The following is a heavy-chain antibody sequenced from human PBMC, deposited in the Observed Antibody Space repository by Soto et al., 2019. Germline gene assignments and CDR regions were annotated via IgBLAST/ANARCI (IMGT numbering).Heavy chain of an antibody. CDR3: VTADSSGYYYGWFDP. CDR1: GFTFSSYA. D-gene: IGHD3-22*01. Sequence: GGSLRLSCAASGFTFSSYAMSWVRQAPGKGLEWVSAISGSGGSTYYADSVKGRFTISRGNSKNTLYLQMNSLRAEDTAVYYCVTADSSGYYYGWFDPWGQGTLVTVSS. J-gene: IGHJ5*02. CDR2: ISGSGGST. V-gene: IGHV3-23*01.